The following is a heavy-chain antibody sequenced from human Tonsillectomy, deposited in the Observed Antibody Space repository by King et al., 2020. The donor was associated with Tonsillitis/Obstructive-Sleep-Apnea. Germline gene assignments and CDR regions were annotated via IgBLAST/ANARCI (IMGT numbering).Heavy chain of an antibody. CDR2: IYPDDSDT. J-gene: IGHJ4*02. V-gene: IGHV5-51*03. CDR3: AGSRRAVRDYFDF. D-gene: IGHD6-19*01. CDR1: GYSFTSQW. Sequence: VQLVESGAEVKKPGESLKISCKGAGYSFTSQWIGWVRQMPGKGLEWMGIIYPDDSDTRYSPSFQGQVTISADKSISTAYLQWRSLKASDTAMYYCAGSRRAVRDYFDFGGQGTLVTVSS.